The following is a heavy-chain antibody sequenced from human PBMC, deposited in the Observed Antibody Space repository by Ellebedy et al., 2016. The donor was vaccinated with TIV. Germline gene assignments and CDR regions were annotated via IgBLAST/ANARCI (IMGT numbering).Heavy chain of an antibody. D-gene: IGHD6-13*01. V-gene: IGHV1-24*01. Sequence: AASVKVSCKVSGYTLTELSMHWVRQAPGKGLEWMGGFDPEDGETIYAQKFQGRVTMTEDTSTDTAYMELSSLRSEDTAVYYCATDLSSWYWRYFDYWGQGTLVTVSS. CDR3: ATDLSSWYWRYFDY. CDR2: FDPEDGET. J-gene: IGHJ4*02. CDR1: GYTLTELS.